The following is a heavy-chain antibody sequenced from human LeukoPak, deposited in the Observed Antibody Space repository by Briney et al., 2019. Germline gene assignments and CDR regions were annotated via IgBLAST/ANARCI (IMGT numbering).Heavy chain of an antibody. CDR3: ARDSYGGKDY. V-gene: IGHV3-33*01. CDR1: GFTFSSYG. CDR2: IWYDGSNK. D-gene: IGHD4-23*01. Sequence: PGGSLRLSCAASGFTFSSYGMHWVRQAPGKGLEWVVVIWYDGSNKYYADSVKGRFTISRDNSKNTLYLQMNSLRAEDTAVYYCARDSYGGKDYWGQGTLVTVSS. J-gene: IGHJ4*02.